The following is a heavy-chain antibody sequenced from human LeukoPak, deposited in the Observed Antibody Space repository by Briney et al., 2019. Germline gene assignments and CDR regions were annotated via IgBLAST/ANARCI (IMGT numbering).Heavy chain of an antibody. D-gene: IGHD3-3*01. CDR2: ISSSSSYI. J-gene: IGHJ3*02. V-gene: IGHV3-21*01. CDR3: ARVNYDFWSGTRGGAFDI. CDR1: GFTFCSYS. Sequence: GGSLRLSXAASGFTFCSYSMNWVRQTPGKGLEWLSSISSSSSYIYYADSVKGRFTISRDNAKNSLYLQMNSLRAEDTAVYYCARVNYDFWSGTRGGAFDIWGQGTMVTVSS.